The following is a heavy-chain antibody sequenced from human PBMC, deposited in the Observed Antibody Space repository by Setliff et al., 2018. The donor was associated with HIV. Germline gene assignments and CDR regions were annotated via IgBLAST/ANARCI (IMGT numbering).Heavy chain of an antibody. D-gene: IGHD3-22*01. Sequence: PGGSLRLSCAASGFTVGSTYMTWVRQAPGKGLEWVSVIYRGGPTYYANSVKGRFSISRDNSENTVYLQMYSLRTEDMALYYCVRDSSGYLRHGFDIWGQGTMVTVSS. J-gene: IGHJ3*02. CDR3: VRDSSGYLRHGFDI. CDR2: IYRGGPT. V-gene: IGHV3-66*02. CDR1: GFTVGSTY.